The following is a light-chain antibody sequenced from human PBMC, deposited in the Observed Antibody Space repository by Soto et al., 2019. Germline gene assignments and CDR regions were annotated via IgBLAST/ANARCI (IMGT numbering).Light chain of an antibody. CDR2: EVS. Sequence: QSALTQPPSVSGSPGQSITISCTGTSSDVGGYNYVSWYQQHPGKAPKLMIYEVSNRPSGVSNRFSGSKSRNTASLTISGLEAEDEADYYCTSYTSSSTHGFGTGTKLTVL. CDR3: TSYTSSSTHG. J-gene: IGLJ1*01. CDR1: SSDVGGYNY. V-gene: IGLV2-14*01.